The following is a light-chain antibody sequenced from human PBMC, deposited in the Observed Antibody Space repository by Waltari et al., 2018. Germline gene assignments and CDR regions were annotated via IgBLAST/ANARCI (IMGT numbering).Light chain of an antibody. CDR2: YAS. V-gene: IGKV1-5*01. CDR1: ENIDNW. Sequence: DIRMTQSPSTLSASVGDRVTITCRVSENIDNWLAWYQQRPGEAPNLLIFYASTLEKGVPSRFSGSGSGTEFTLTISSLQPDDFATYYCQHYSASSFTFGGGTKLEIK. CDR3: QHYSASSFT. J-gene: IGKJ4*01.